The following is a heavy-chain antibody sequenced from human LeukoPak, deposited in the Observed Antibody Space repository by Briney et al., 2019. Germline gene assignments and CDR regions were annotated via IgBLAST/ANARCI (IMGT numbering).Heavy chain of an antibody. CDR2: IYYSGST. Sequence: SETLSLTCTVSDGSISSNSYYWGWIRQPPGKGLEWIGTIYYSGSTYYNPSLKSRVTISVDTSKNQFSLKLSSVTAADTAVYYCGGNREASSGSPFDYWGQGTLVTVSS. D-gene: IGHD3-22*01. CDR1: DGSISSNSYY. J-gene: IGHJ4*02. CDR3: GGNREASSGSPFDY. V-gene: IGHV4-39*07.